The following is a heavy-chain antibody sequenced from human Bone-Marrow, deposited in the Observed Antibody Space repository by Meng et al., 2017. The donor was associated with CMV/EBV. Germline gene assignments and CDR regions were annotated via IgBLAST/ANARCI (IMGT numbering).Heavy chain of an antibody. Sequence: ASVKVSCKASGYTFTSYGISWLRQAPGQGLEWMGWISAYNGNTNYAQKLQGRLTMTTDTSKSTAYMELRNLKSDDTAVYYGERDSPPVWSGSYDYGMDVWGQGNTVNVAS. D-gene: IGHD3-3*01. V-gene: IGHV1-18*01. CDR3: ERDSPPVWSGSYDYGMDV. CDR1: GYTFTSYG. J-gene: IGHJ6*02. CDR2: ISAYNGNT.